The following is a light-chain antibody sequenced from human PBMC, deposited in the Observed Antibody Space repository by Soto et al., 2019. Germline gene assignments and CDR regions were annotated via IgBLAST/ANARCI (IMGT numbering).Light chain of an antibody. CDR3: QQYNNWPPWT. CDR2: DAS. J-gene: IGKJ1*01. V-gene: IGKV3-15*01. Sequence: LMTQSPATLSVSPGESATVSCRASQSVSSELAWYQQKPGQAPRLLIYDASTRATGVSARFSGSGSGTEFTLTIRSLQSEDFAVYYCQQYNNWPPWTFGQGTRVEIK. CDR1: QSVSSE.